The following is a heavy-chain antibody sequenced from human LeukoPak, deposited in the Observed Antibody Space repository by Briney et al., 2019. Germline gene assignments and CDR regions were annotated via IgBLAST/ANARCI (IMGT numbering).Heavy chain of an antibody. J-gene: IGHJ4*02. CDR1: GFTFSSYA. CDR2: IGGSGGRT. D-gene: IGHD3-10*01. Sequence: GGSLRLSCAASGFTFSSYAMGWVRQAPGKGLEWVSRIGGSGGRTYYAGSVKGRFTISRHTSKNTLFLQMNSLRAEDTPLYYCAKYRGFGDSYDSWGQGTLVTVSS. V-gene: IGHV3-23*01. CDR3: AKYRGFGDSYDS.